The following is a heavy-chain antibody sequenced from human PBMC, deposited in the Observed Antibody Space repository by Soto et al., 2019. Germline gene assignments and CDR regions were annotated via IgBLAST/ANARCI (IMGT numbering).Heavy chain of an antibody. CDR2: ISGSGGST. V-gene: IGHV3-23*01. D-gene: IGHD6-19*01. Sequence: PGGSLRLSCAASGFTFSSYAMSWVRQAPGKGLEWVSAISGSGGSTYYADSVKGRFTISRDNSKNTLYLQMNSLRAEDTAVYYCAKTPGIAVAGSELDYWGQGTLVTVSS. CDR1: GFTFSSYA. CDR3: AKTPGIAVAGSELDY. J-gene: IGHJ4*02.